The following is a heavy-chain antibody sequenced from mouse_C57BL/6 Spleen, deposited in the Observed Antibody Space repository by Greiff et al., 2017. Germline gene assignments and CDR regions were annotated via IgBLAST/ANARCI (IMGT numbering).Heavy chain of an antibody. V-gene: IGHV1-26*01. CDR2: INPNNGGT. Sequence: VQLQQSGPELVKPGASVKISCKASGYTFTDYYMNWVKQSHGKSLEWIGDINPNNGGTSYNQKFKGKATLTVDKSSSTAYMELRSLTSEDSAVYYCASITTVYAMGYWGQGTSVTVSS. D-gene: IGHD1-1*01. J-gene: IGHJ4*01. CDR1: GYTFTDYY. CDR3: ASITTVYAMGY.